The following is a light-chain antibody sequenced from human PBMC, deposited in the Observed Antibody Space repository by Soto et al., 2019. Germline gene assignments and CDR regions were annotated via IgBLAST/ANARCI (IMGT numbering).Light chain of an antibody. CDR1: QSVGSY. V-gene: IGKV3-11*01. CDR3: QQRSDWPST. J-gene: IGKJ4*01. Sequence: EIVLTQSPATLSLSPGDRATLSCRASQSVGSYLGWYQQRPGQAPRLLISDASNRATAIPARFSGSGSGTDFTRPITSLEPEDFAVYYCQQRSDWPSTFGGGTKVEIK. CDR2: DAS.